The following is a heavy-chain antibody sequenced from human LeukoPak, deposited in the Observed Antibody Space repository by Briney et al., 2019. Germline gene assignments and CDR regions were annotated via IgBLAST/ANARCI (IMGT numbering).Heavy chain of an antibody. Sequence: PGGSLRLSCAASGFTFSSYSMNWVRQAPGKGLEWVSYISSSSSTIYYADSVKGRFTISRDNSKNTLYLQMNSLRAEDTAVYYCAKDGEYDILTGYPDYWGQGTLVTVSS. CDR3: AKDGEYDILTGYPDY. J-gene: IGHJ4*02. D-gene: IGHD3-9*01. CDR1: GFTFSSYS. CDR2: ISSSSSTI. V-gene: IGHV3-48*01.